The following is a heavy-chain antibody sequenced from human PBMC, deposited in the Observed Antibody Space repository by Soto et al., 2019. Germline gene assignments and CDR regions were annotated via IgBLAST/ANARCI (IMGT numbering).Heavy chain of an antibody. CDR3: ARRLSGGFVDN. CDR1: GGSISSSSYY. CDR2: INYSGST. D-gene: IGHD3-10*01. V-gene: IGHV4-39*01. Sequence: SETLSLTCTVSGGSISSSSYYWGWIRQPPGKGLEWIGTINYSGSTYYNPSLKSRVTISVDTSKNQFSLKLSSVRAADTAVYYCARRLSGGFVDNWGQGTLVTVSS. J-gene: IGHJ4*02.